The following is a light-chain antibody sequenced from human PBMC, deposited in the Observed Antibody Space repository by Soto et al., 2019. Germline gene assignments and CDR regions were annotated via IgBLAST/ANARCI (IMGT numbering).Light chain of an antibody. CDR1: QSTSIW. CDR2: QAS. V-gene: IGKV1-5*03. CDR3: QQYGDFYRT. J-gene: IGKJ1*01. Sequence: IQMTQSPSSLSASVGDTVTITCRASQSTSIWLAWYQQRPGRAPKLLIYQASPLHSGVPPRFIGSGSGTEFTLTISSLQPDDSASYYCQQYGDFYRTFGQGTRVEIQ.